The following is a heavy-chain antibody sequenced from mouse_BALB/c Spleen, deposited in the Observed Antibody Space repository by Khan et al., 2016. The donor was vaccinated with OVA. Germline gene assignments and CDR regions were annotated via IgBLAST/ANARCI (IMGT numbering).Heavy chain of an antibody. J-gene: IGHJ4*01. V-gene: IGHV3-2*02. D-gene: IGHD1-1*01. Sequence: EVQLQESGPGLVKPSQSLSLTCTVTGYSITSDYAWNWIRQFPGNKLEWMGYISYSGSTSYNPSLKSRISITRDTSKNQFFLQLTSVTTEDTATYYLARGNYYGYAMDYWGQGTSVTVSS. CDR2: ISYSGST. CDR1: GYSITSDYA. CDR3: ARGNYYGYAMDY.